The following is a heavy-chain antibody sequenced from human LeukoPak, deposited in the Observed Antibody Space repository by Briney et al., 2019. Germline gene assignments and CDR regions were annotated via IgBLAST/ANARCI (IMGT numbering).Heavy chain of an antibody. D-gene: IGHD5-24*01. CDR2: ISYDGSNK. J-gene: IGHJ5*02. CDR3: ARWLQSNWFDP. CDR1: GFTFSSYA. Sequence: GGSLRLSCAASGFTFSSYAMHWVRQAPGKGLEWVAVISYDGSNKYYADSVKGRFTISRVNSKNTLYLQMNSLRAEDTAVYYCARWLQSNWFDPWGQGTLVTVSS. V-gene: IGHV3-30-3*01.